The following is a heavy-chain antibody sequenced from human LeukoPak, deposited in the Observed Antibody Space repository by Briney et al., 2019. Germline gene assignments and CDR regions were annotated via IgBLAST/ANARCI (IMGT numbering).Heavy chain of an antibody. CDR3: ARGNNGFDP. CDR1: GGSISSGGYS. J-gene: IGHJ5*02. CDR2: IYHSGST. Sequence: SQTLSLTCAVSGGSISSGGYSWSWIRQPPGKGLEWIGYIYHSGSTYYNPSLKSRVTISVDRSKNQFSLKLSSVTAADTAVYYCARGNNGFDPWGQGTLVTVSS. D-gene: IGHD2-8*01. V-gene: IGHV4-30-2*01.